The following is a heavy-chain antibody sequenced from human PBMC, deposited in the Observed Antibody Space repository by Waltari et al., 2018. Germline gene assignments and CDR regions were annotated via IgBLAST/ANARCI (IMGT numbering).Heavy chain of an antibody. D-gene: IGHD3-10*01. V-gene: IGHV3-23*01. CDR3: AKRTYGPFDS. Sequence: EEQLLESGGALIQPGGSLRLSCAASRFTFTDYAMDWVREVPGKGLEWVSDILSNGANKDYAAAVKGRFTISRDNSKNTLYLQMNSLTAEDTAVYDCAKRTYGPFDSWGHGTLVTVSS. CDR2: ILSNGANK. J-gene: IGHJ4*01. CDR1: RFTFTDYA.